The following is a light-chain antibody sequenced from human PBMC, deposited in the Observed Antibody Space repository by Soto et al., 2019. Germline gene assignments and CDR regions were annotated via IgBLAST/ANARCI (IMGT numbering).Light chain of an antibody. V-gene: IGKV1-5*01. Sequence: DIQMTQSPPTLSASVGDRVTITCRASQSISSWLAWYQQKPGKAPKLLIYDASSLESGVPSRFSGSGSGTEFTLTISSLQPDDFATYYCQQYNSYSRWTFGQGTKVEIK. CDR1: QSISSW. CDR3: QQYNSYSRWT. J-gene: IGKJ1*01. CDR2: DAS.